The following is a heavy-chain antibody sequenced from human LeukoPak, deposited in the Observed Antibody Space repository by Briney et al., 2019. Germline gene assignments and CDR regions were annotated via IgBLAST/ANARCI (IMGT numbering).Heavy chain of an antibody. CDR3: ARAPNYDFWSGYLDY. V-gene: IGHV3-7*03. CDR2: IKQDGTEK. J-gene: IGHJ4*02. D-gene: IGHD3-3*01. CDR1: GFTFSSYW. Sequence: PGGSLRLSCVVSGFTFSSYWMSWVRQAPGKGLEWVANIKQDGTEKYYVDSVKGRFTISRDNAKNSLYLQMNSLRAEDTAVYYCARAPNYDFWSGYLDYWGQGTLVTVSS.